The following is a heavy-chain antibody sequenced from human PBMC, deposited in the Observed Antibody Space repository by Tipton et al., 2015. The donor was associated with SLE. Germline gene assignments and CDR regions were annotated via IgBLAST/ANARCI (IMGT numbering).Heavy chain of an antibody. D-gene: IGHD5-12*01. CDR3: ARGPSGNSGYEPMDV. V-gene: IGHV4-31*03. CDR2: IYHSGST. J-gene: IGHJ6*04. CDR1: GGSVSSGSFY. Sequence: TLSLTCTVSGGSVSSGSFYWSWIRQPPGKGLEWIGYIYHSGSTYYNPSLKSRVTMSVDTSKNQLSLKLTSVTAADTAVYYCARGPSGNSGYEPMDVWGKGTTVTVAS.